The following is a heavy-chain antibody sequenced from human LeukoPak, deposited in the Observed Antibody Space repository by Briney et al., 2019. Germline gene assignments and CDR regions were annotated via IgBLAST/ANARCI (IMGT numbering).Heavy chain of an antibody. CDR1: GFTVSSNY. D-gene: IGHD6-19*01. CDR2: FYSGGST. V-gene: IGHV3-53*01. J-gene: IGHJ6*02. Sequence: GGSLRLSCAASGFTVSSNYMSWVRQAPGKGLEWVSIFYSGGSTHYADSVKGRFTISRDNSKNTLYLQMNSLRAEDTAVYYCARGGYSTGWYSLDVWGQGTTVTVSS. CDR3: ARGGYSTGWYSLDV.